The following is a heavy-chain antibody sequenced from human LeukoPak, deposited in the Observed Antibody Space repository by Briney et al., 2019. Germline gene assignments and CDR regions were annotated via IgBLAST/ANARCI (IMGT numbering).Heavy chain of an antibody. D-gene: IGHD3-10*01. Sequence: ASVKSSCKVFGYTLTELSMHWVRQAPGNGLELMGGFDPEDGETIYAQKFQGRVTMTEDTSTDTAYMELSSLRSEDTAVYYCATVAITMVRGASPLDYWGQGTLVTVSS. J-gene: IGHJ4*02. CDR2: FDPEDGET. CDR1: GYTLTELS. V-gene: IGHV1-24*01. CDR3: ATVAITMVRGASPLDY.